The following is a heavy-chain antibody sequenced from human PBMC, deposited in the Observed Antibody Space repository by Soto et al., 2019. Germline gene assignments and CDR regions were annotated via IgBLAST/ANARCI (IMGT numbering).Heavy chain of an antibody. V-gene: IGHV3-23*01. CDR1: GFTFSSYA. D-gene: IGHD3-3*01. J-gene: IGHJ6*02. Sequence: EVQLLETGGGLVQPGGSLRLSCAAPGFTFSSYAMSCFRQAPGKGLEWVSALCGSGGSTYYADSVKGRFTISGDNSKNTLYLQMSGLRSEDTAVHYCAKDHNYYDFWSGYHRHYGMDVWGQGTTVPVSS. CDR3: AKDHNYYDFWSGYHRHYGMDV. CDR2: LCGSGGST.